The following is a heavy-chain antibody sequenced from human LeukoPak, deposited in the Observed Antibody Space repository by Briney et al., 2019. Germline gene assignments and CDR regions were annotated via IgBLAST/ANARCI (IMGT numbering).Heavy chain of an antibody. D-gene: IGHD3-10*01. Sequence: SETLSLTCAVYGGSFSGYYWSWIRQPPGKGLEWIGEINHSGSTNYNPSLKGRVTISVDTSKNQFSLKLSSVTAADTAVYYCASTAAYGSGSYYRLWFDPWGQGTLVTVSS. CDR3: ASTAAYGSGSYYRLWFDP. CDR2: INHSGST. CDR1: GGSFSGYY. V-gene: IGHV4-34*01. J-gene: IGHJ5*02.